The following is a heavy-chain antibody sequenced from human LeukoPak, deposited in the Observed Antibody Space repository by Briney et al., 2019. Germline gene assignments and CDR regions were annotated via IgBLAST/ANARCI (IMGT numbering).Heavy chain of an antibody. J-gene: IGHJ3*02. CDR2: IYYSGST. D-gene: IGHD2-15*01. CDR1: GGSISSSSYY. CDR3: ARESDIVVVVAAQTTGNAFDI. V-gene: IGHV4-39*07. Sequence: SETLSLTCTVSGGSISSSSYYWGWIRQPPGKGLEWIGSIYYSGSTYYNPSLKSRVTISVDTSKNQFSLKLSSVTAADTAVYYCARESDIVVVVAAQTTGNAFDIWGQGTMVTVSS.